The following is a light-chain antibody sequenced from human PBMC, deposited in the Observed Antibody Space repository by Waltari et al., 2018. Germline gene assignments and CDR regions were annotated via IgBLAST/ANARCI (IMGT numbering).Light chain of an antibody. Sequence: QSALTQPVPVSGSPGQPLTLPSTGTSSDVGFYNLVSWYQQHPGKAPKLIIFEGNKPPSGISNRFSASKSGNTASLTISALQAEDEADYYCCSYAGSNTFVLFGGGTTLTVL. CDR3: CSYAGSNTFVL. CDR2: EGN. V-gene: IGLV2-23*03. CDR1: SSDVGFYNL. J-gene: IGLJ2*01.